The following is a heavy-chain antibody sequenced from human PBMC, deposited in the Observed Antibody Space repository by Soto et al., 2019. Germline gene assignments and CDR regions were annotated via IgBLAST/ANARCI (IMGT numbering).Heavy chain of an antibody. CDR2: ISGSGGST. Sequence: PGGSLRLSCAASGFTFSSYAMSWVRQAPGKGLEWVSAISGSGGSTYYADSVKGRFTISRDNSKNTLYLQMNSLRAEDTAVYYCAKAEYYDILTGYNTPPFDYWGQGTLVTVSS. J-gene: IGHJ4*02. CDR1: GFTFSSYA. D-gene: IGHD3-9*01. V-gene: IGHV3-23*01. CDR3: AKAEYYDILTGYNTPPFDY.